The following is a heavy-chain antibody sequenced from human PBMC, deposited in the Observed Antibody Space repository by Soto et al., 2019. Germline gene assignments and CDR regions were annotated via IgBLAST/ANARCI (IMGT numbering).Heavy chain of an antibody. CDR1: GYTSTSYG. D-gene: IGHD6-13*01. J-gene: IGHJ5*02. Sequence: GASVKVSCKASGYTSTSYGIHWVRQARGQRLEWMGWINAANGDTKYSPKFQGRVTITRDTSASTAYMELSSLRSEDTAVYYCVRRHVSATGIDWFDPWGQGTLVTVSS. V-gene: IGHV1-3*01. CDR3: VRRHVSATGIDWFDP. CDR2: INAANGDT.